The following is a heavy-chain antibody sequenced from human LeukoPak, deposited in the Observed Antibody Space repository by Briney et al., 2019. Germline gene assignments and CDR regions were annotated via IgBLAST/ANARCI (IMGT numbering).Heavy chain of an antibody. CDR3: ASAPSYYDSSGYYY. D-gene: IGHD3-22*01. J-gene: IGHJ4*02. CDR1: GFTFSSYS. V-gene: IGHV3-48*02. CDR2: ISSSSSTI. Sequence: PGGSLRLSCAASGFTFSSYSMNWVRQAPGKGLEWVSYISSSSSTIYYADSVKGRFTISRDNAKNSLYLQMNSLRDEDTAVYYCASAPSYYDSSGYYYWGQGTLVTVSS.